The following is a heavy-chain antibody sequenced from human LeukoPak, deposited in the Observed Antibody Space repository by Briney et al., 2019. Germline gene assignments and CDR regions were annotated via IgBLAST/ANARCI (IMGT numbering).Heavy chain of an antibody. D-gene: IGHD3-10*02. V-gene: IGHV3-21*01. CDR3: AELGITMIGGV. J-gene: IGHJ6*04. CDR1: GFTFSSYS. CDR2: ISTSSIYI. Sequence: GGSLRLSCVGSGFTFSSYSMNWVRQAPGKGLEWVSSISTSSIYIYYADSVKGRFTISRDNAKNSLYLQMNSLRAEDTAVYYCAELGITMIGGVWGKGTTVTISS.